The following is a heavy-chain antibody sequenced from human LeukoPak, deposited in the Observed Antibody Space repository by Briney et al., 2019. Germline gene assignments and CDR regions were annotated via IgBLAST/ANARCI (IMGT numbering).Heavy chain of an antibody. V-gene: IGHV1-69*06. Sequence: ASGKVSCKASGGTFSSYAISWVRQAPGQGLEWMGGIIPIFGTANYAQKFQGRVTITADKSTSTAYMELSSLRSEDTAVYYCAREGTAAAIMTYYWGQGTLVTVSS. CDR1: GGTFSSYA. CDR3: AREGTAAAIMTYY. D-gene: IGHD6-13*01. CDR2: IIPIFGTA. J-gene: IGHJ4*02.